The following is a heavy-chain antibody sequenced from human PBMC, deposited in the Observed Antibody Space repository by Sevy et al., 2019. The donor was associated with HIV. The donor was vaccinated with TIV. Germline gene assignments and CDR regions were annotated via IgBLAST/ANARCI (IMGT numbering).Heavy chain of an antibody. CDR1: GFTFSSYE. D-gene: IGHD5-18*01. V-gene: IGHV3-48*03. J-gene: IGHJ5*02. CDR2: ISSSGSTI. CDR3: ARDRRGYSYGYGGNSFDP. Sequence: GGSLRLSCAASGFTFSSYEMNWVRQAPGKGLEWVSYISSSGSTIYYVDSVKGRFTISRDNAKNSLYLQMNSLRAEDTAVYYCARDRRGYSYGYGGNSFDPWGQGTLVTVSS.